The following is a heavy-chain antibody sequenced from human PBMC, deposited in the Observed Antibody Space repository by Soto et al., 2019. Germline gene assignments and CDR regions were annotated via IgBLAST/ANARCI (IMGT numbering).Heavy chain of an antibody. CDR2: INSDGSST. V-gene: IGHV3-74*01. Sequence: GGSLRLSCAASGFTFSSYWMHWVRQAPGKGLVWVSRINSDGSSTSYADSVKGRFTISRDNAKNTLYLQMNSLRAEDTAVYYCARAGIDIVVVVAASGSYYGMDVWGQGTTVTVSS. D-gene: IGHD2-15*01. CDR1: GFTFSSYW. J-gene: IGHJ6*02. CDR3: ARAGIDIVVVVAASGSYYGMDV.